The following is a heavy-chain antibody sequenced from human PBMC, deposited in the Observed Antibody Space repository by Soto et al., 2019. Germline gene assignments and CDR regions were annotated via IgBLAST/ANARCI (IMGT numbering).Heavy chain of an antibody. J-gene: IGHJ4*02. CDR1: GFTTSDYY. Sequence: GGSLRLSCAASGFTTSDYYMSWVRQAPGKGLEWVSYISSSSSYTNYADSVKGRFTISRDNAKNSLYLQMNSLRAEDTAVYYCASAVVAATFFYWGQGTLVTVSS. D-gene: IGHD2-15*01. CDR3: ASAVVAATFFY. CDR2: ISSSSSYT. V-gene: IGHV3-11*06.